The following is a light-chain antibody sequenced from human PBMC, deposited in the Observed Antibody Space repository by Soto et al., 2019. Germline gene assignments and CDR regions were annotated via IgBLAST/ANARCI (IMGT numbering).Light chain of an antibody. J-gene: IGLJ3*02. CDR1: RSNIGSNI. Sequence: QSVLTQPPSASGTPGQRVTISCSGSRSNIGSNIVNWYQQLPGTAPKLLIHSNDQRPSGVPDRFSGSKSGTSASLAISGLQSEDEGDYHCAAWDDSLNGLVFGGGTKVTVL. CDR3: AAWDDSLNGLV. V-gene: IGLV1-44*01. CDR2: SND.